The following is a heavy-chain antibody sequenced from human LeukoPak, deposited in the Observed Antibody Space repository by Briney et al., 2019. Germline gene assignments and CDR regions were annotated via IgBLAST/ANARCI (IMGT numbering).Heavy chain of an antibody. J-gene: IGHJ4*02. Sequence: GGSLRLSCAASGFTFSSYGMSWVRQAPGKGLEWVSVISGSGGRTYCADSVKGRFTISRDNSNNTLYLQMNSLRAEDTAVYYCARDLKKYSSGWSGGFDYWGQGTLVTVSS. D-gene: IGHD6-19*01. CDR3: ARDLKKYSSGWSGGFDY. V-gene: IGHV3-23*01. CDR2: ISGSGGRT. CDR1: GFTFSSYG.